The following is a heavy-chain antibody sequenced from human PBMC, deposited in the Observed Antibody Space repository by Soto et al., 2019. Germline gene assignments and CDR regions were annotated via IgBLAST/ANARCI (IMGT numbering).Heavy chain of an antibody. CDR2: VYYSGST. V-gene: IGHV4-61*08. D-gene: IGHD5-18*01. Sequence: SEPLSLRSTVSGGSVSSVDYYWIWILQPHGKGLEWIGYVYYSGSTNYNPSLKSRVTISLDTSKNQFSLKLTSVTAADTAVYYCARIPVDTYMINWFDPWGQGNLVTGSS. CDR3: ARIPVDTYMINWFDP. J-gene: IGHJ5*02. CDR1: GGSVSSVDYY.